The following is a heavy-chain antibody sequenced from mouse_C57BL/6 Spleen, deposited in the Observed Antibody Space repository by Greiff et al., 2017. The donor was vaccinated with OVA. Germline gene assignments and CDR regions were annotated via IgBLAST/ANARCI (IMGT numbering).Heavy chain of an antibody. CDR2: ISDGGSYT. D-gene: IGHD1-1*01. J-gene: IGHJ4*01. Sequence: EVQLQESGGGLVKPGGSLKLSCAASGFTFSSYAMSWVRQTPDKRLEWVATISDGGSYTYYPDNVKVRFTISRDNAKNNLYLQMSHRKSEDTARYYGARESYYGSSLDYWGQGTSVTVSS. CDR3: ARESYYGSSLDY. CDR1: GFTFSSYA. V-gene: IGHV5-4*01.